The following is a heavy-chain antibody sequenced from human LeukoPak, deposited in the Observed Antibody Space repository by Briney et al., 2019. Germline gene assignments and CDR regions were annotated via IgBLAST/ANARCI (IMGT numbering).Heavy chain of an antibody. Sequence: PGGSLRLSCAASGFTFSNYWMIWVRQAPGKGLEWVGNIKQDGSEKRYADSVRGRFSISRDNAQTSLYLQMNSLRAEDTAVYYCVRALMGTSDHWGQGSLVTVSS. D-gene: IGHD7-27*01. J-gene: IGHJ4*02. CDR1: GFTFSNYW. CDR2: IKQDGSEK. CDR3: VRALMGTSDH. V-gene: IGHV3-7*05.